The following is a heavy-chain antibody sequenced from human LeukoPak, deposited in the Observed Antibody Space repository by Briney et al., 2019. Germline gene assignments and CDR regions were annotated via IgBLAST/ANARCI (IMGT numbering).Heavy chain of an antibody. Sequence: AGGSLRLSCAASGFTFSTYAMSWVRQAPGKGPEWVSSISSSGGSTYYRDSVKGRFTISRDNPKNTLYLQMNSLRAEDTAVYYCARERDFRGWQFDYWGHGTLVTVSS. CDR1: GFTFSTYA. CDR2: ISSSGGST. D-gene: IGHD6-19*01. CDR3: ARERDFRGWQFDY. V-gene: IGHV3-23*01. J-gene: IGHJ4*01.